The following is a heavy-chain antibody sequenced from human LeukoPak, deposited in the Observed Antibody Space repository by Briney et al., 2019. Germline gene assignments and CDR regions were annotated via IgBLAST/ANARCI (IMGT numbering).Heavy chain of an antibody. Sequence: SETLSLTCTVSGGSISSYFWSWIRQPPGKGLEWIGYIYSSGNTNYIPSLKSRVTMSVDTSKNQFSLNLSSVTAADTAVYYCAREVGSLDYWGQGTLVTVSS. J-gene: IGHJ4*02. CDR3: AREVGSLDY. V-gene: IGHV4-59*12. CDR2: IYSSGNT. D-gene: IGHD2-2*03. CDR1: GGSISSYF.